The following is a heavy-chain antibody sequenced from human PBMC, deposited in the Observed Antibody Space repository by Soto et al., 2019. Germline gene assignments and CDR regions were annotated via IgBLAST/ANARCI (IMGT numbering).Heavy chain of an antibody. CDR3: AKSSPGRLLDFDY. CDR2: INPNGGST. V-gene: IGHV1-46*01. CDR1: GDTFTSYC. D-gene: IGHD3-3*01. Sequence: GASVKVSCKAPGDTFTSYCMHWVRQAPGHGLEWMGVINPNGGSTRFAQKFQGRVTMTRDTSTSTVYMELRAEDTATYYCAKSSPGRLLDFDYWGQGTLVTVSS. J-gene: IGHJ4*02.